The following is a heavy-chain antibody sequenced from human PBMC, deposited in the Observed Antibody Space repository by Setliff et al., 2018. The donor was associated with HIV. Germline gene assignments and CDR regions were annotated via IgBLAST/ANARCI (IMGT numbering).Heavy chain of an antibody. CDR3: VKDGSATGRYSSYMDV. D-gene: IGHD3-9*01. Sequence: GGSLRLSCQGSGFNFYDFAMHWVRQSPGKVLEWVAGVDWAGDVTAYGDFAKGRCTISRDNVKNSLYLQMHSLTTEDTASYFCVKDGSATGRYSSYMDVWGKGTTVTVSS. CDR1: GFNFYDFA. V-gene: IGHV3-9*01. CDR2: VDWAGDVT. J-gene: IGHJ6*03.